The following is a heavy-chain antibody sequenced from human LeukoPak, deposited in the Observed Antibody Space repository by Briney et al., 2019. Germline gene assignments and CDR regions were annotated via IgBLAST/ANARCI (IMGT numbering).Heavy chain of an antibody. CDR2: IKQDGNEK. CDR1: GFTFSSYE. V-gene: IGHV3-7*01. Sequence: GGFLRLSCAVSGFTFSSYEMNWVRQAPGKGLEWVANIKQDGNEKYYADSVKGRFTISRDNGKNSLDLQMNSLRADDTAFYYCARDTLGEGEDANYAVYYFDYWGQGTVVTVSS. CDR3: ARDTLGEGEDANYAVYYFDY. D-gene: IGHD4/OR15-4a*01. J-gene: IGHJ4*02.